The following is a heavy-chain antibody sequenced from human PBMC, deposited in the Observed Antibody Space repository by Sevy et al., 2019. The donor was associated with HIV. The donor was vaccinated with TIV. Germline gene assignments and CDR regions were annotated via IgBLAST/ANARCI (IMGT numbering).Heavy chain of an antibody. CDR2: ISSDSNYI. J-gene: IGHJ6*02. CDR1: GFMFSSYS. Sequence: GGSLRLSCAASGFMFSSYSMNWVRQAPGKGLEWVSSISSDSNYIYYADSVKGRFTISRDNAKNSLYLQMNSLRAGDTAVYYCAGPDATGGMDVWGQGSTVTVS. V-gene: IGHV3-21*01. CDR3: AGPDATGGMDV.